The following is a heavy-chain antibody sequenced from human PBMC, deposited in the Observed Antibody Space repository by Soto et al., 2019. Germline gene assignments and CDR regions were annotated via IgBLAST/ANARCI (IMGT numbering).Heavy chain of an antibody. CDR2: INHSGST. D-gene: IGHD5-12*01. CDR1: GGSFSGYY. Sequence: QVPLQQWGAGLLKPSETLYLTCAVYGGSFSGYYWSWIRQPPGKGLEWIGEINHSGSTNYNPSLKSRVTISVDTSKNQFSLKLSSVTAADTAVYYCARGWRWLHTPPRFDYWGQGTLVTVSS. J-gene: IGHJ4*02. V-gene: IGHV4-34*01. CDR3: ARGWRWLHTPPRFDY.